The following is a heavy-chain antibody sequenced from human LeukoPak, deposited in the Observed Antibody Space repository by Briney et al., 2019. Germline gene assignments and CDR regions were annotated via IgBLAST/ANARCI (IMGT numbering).Heavy chain of an antibody. V-gene: IGHV3-21*01. CDR1: GFTFSSYS. CDR2: ISSSSSYI. CDR3: ASYGGDCSSTSCSDY. J-gene: IGHJ4*02. D-gene: IGHD2-2*01. Sequence: PRGSLRLSCAASGFTFSSYSMNWVRQAPGKGLEWLSSISSSSSYIYYADSVKGRFTISRDNAKNSLYLQMNSLRAEDTAVYYCASYGGDCSSTSCSDYWGQGTLVTVSS.